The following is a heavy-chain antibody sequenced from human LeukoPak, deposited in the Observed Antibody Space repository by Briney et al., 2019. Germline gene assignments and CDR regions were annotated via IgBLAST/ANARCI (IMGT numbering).Heavy chain of an antibody. D-gene: IGHD3-22*01. J-gene: IGHJ4*02. CDR3: AKLPSSGLPPPDY. CDR1: GFTFSSYG. V-gene: IGHV3-30*18. CDR2: ISYDGSNK. Sequence: GGSLRLSCAASGFTFSSYGMHWVRQAPGKGLEWVAVISYDGSNKYYADSVKGRFTISRDNSKNTLYLQMNSLRAEDTAVYYCAKLPSSGLPPPDYWGQGTPVTVSS.